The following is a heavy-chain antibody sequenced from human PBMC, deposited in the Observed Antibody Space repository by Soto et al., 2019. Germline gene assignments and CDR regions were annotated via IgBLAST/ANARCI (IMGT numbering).Heavy chain of an antibody. CDR1: AFTFRSYS. CDR3: ARDVVVVTAKCFDP. V-gene: IGHV3-7*03. D-gene: IGHD2-21*02. Sequence: GGSLRLYCSASAFTFRSYSMNWVREAPGKGLEWVANIRNDGRDKYYVDSVKGRFTISRDNAKNSLYLQMNSLRAEDTAVYYCARDVVVVTAKCFDPWGQGTLVTGSS. J-gene: IGHJ5*02. CDR2: IRNDGRDK.